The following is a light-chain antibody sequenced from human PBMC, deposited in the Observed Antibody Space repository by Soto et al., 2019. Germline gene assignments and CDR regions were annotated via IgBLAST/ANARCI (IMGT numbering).Light chain of an antibody. J-gene: IGKJ2*01. CDR1: QSISSW. CDR2: KAS. CDR3: QQYNSYPYT. V-gene: IGKV1-5*03. Sequence: DIEMTQSPSTLSASVGDRVTITCRASQSISSWLAWYQQKPGKAPKLLIYKASSLESGVPSRFSGSGSGTEFTLTISSLQPDDFATYYCQQYNSYPYTFGQGTKLEIK.